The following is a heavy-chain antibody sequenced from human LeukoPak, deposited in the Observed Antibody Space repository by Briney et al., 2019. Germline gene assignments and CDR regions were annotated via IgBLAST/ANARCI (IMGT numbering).Heavy chain of an antibody. CDR3: ARGRTYRSSSWFDP. J-gene: IGHJ5*02. Sequence: SETLSLTCTVSGGSISSGGYYWSWIRQPPGKGLEWIGYISYSGNTNYNPSLKSRVTISVDTSKNQFFLKLSSVTAADTAVYYCARGRTYRSSSWFDPWGQGTLVTVSS. V-gene: IGHV4-61*08. D-gene: IGHD6-6*01. CDR2: ISYSGNT. CDR1: GGSISSGGYY.